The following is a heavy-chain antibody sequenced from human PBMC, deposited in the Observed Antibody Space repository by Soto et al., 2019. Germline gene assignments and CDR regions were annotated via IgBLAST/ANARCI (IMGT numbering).Heavy chain of an antibody. D-gene: IGHD3-22*01. Sequence: ASVKVSCKASGYTFTSYYMHWVRQAPGQGLEWMGIINPSGGSTSYAQKFQGRVTMTRDTSTSTVYMELSSLRSEDTAVYYCARALETYYYDSSGYFFDYWGQGTLVTVSS. CDR3: ARALETYYYDSSGYFFDY. CDR1: GYTFTSYY. V-gene: IGHV1-46*03. CDR2: INPSGGST. J-gene: IGHJ4*02.